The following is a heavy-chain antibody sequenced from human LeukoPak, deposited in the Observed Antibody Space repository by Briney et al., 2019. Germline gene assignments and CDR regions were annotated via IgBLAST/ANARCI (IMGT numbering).Heavy chain of an antibody. J-gene: IGHJ4*02. Sequence: ASVKVSCKASAYTFTSYGISWVRQAPGQGLEWMGWISAYNGNTNYAQKLQGRVSMTTDTSTSTAYMELRSLRSGDTAVYYCARGETYYDFWSGPFDYWGQGTLVTVSS. CDR1: AYTFTSYG. V-gene: IGHV1-18*01. CDR3: ARGETYYDFWSGPFDY. CDR2: ISAYNGNT. D-gene: IGHD3-3*01.